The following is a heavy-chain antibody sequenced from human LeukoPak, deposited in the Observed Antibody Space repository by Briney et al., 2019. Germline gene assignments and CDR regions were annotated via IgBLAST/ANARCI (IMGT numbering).Heavy chain of an antibody. CDR2: ISGSGAST. D-gene: IGHD3-16*01. J-gene: IGHJ6*03. CDR3: AKDGGYYYYYYMDV. V-gene: IGHV3-23*01. CDR1: GFTFSSYA. Sequence: PGGSLRLSCAASGFTFSSYAMSWVRQAPGKGLEWVSAISGSGASTSYADSVKGRSTISRDNSKNTLYLQMNSLRAEDTAVYYCAKDGGYYYYYYMDVWGKGTTVTVSS.